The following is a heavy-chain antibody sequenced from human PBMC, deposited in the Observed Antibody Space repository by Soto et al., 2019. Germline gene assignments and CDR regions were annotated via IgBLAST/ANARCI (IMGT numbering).Heavy chain of an antibody. J-gene: IGHJ4*02. D-gene: IGHD3-9*01. Sequence: GGSLRLSCAASGFTFSSYGMHWVRQAPGKGLEWVAVISYDGSNKYYADSVKGRFTISRDNSKNTLYLQMNSLRAEDTAVYYCAKDPYYDILTGSFDYWGQGTQVTVSS. CDR3: AKDPYYDILTGSFDY. V-gene: IGHV3-30*18. CDR1: GFTFSSYG. CDR2: ISYDGSNK.